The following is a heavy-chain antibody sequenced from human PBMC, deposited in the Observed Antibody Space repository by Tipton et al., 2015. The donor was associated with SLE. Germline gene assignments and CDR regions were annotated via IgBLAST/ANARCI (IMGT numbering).Heavy chain of an antibody. V-gene: IGHV1-69*01. CDR3: ARGDPLAVADHAAFDY. CDR1: GGTFSSYA. D-gene: IGHD6-19*01. CDR2: IIPKFGTA. Sequence: QSGAEVKKPGSSVKVSCKSSGGTFSSYAISWVRQAPGHGLEWMGGIIPKFGTANSAQKFQGRVTITADESTSTVYMELNSLTSDDTAVYYCARGDPLAVADHAAFDYWGQGTLVTVSS. J-gene: IGHJ4*02.